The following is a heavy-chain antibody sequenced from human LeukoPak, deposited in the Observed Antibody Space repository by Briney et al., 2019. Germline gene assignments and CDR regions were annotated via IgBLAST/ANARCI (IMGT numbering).Heavy chain of an antibody. CDR2: ISSSSSTI. Sequence: GGSLRLSCAASGFTFSSYSMNWVRQAPGKGLEWVSYISSSSSTIYYADSVKGRFTNSRDNAKNSLYLQMNSLRAEDTAVYYCARAGDGYSDYWGQGTLVTVSS. D-gene: IGHD3-22*01. J-gene: IGHJ4*02. CDR3: ARAGDGYSDY. V-gene: IGHV3-48*01. CDR1: GFTFSSYS.